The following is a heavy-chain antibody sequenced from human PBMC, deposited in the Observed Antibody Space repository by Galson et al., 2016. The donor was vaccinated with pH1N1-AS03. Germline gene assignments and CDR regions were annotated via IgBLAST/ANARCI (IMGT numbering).Heavy chain of an antibody. CDR3: AKESSIWSDHFDY. J-gene: IGHJ4*02. Sequence: SLRLSCAASGFMFSSYAMSWVRQAPGKGLEWVSAISGGSDGTEYADSVKGRFTISRDNSKNTLFLQMNSLRAEDTVVYYCAKESSIWSDHFDYWGQGILVTVSS. V-gene: IGHV3-23*01. CDR1: GFMFSSYA. D-gene: IGHD6-13*01. CDR2: ISGGSDGT.